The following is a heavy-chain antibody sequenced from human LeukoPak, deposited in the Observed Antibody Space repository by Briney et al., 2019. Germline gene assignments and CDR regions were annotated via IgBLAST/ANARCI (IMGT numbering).Heavy chain of an antibody. CDR2: IYPGDSDT. CDR3: ARSYCSSTTCPTYYYYYMDV. J-gene: IGHJ6*03. V-gene: IGHV5-51*01. Sequence: GESLKISCKGSGYSFTNYWIGWVRQMPGKGLEWMGIIYPGDSDTRYSPSFQGQVTISADKSISTAYLQWSSLKASDTAMYYCARSYCSSTTCPTYYYYYMDVWGKGTTVTVSS. CDR1: GYSFTNYW. D-gene: IGHD2-2*01.